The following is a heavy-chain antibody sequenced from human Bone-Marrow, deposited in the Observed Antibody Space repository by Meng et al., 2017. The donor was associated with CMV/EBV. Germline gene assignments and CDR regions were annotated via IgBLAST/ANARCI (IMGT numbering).Heavy chain of an antibody. V-gene: IGHV1-69*06. CDR2: IIPIFGTA. J-gene: IGHJ4*02. Sequence: RYAISWVRQARGRGLEWMGGIIPIFGTANYAQKFQGRVTITADKSTSTAYIELSSLRSEDTAVYYCARVTILYDSSGYYSREYFDYWGQGTLVTVSS. D-gene: IGHD3-22*01. CDR1: RYA. CDR3: ARVTILYDSSGYYSREYFDY.